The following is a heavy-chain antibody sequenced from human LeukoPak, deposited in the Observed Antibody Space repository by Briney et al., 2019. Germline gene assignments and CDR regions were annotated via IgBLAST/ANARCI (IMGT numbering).Heavy chain of an antibody. V-gene: IGHV4-38-2*02. CDR3: AGQGFGESGRGDFDY. Sequence: SETLSLTCTVSGYSISNGYYWGWIRQPPGKGLEWIGSIYHSGSTYYNPSLKSRVTISVDTSKNQFSLKLSSVTAADTAVYYCAGQGFGESGRGDFDYWGQGTLVTVSS. CDR2: IYHSGST. J-gene: IGHJ4*02. D-gene: IGHD3-10*01. CDR1: GYSISNGYY.